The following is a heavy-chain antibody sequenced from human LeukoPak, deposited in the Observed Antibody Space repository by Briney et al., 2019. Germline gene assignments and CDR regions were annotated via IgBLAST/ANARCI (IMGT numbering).Heavy chain of an antibody. J-gene: IGHJ4*02. CDR1: GYTFTSYA. CDR3: ARGVRGDNRSRYDY. CDR2: INAGSGNT. V-gene: IGHV1-3*01. Sequence: ASVKVSCKASGYTFTSYAMHWVRQAPGQRLEWMGWINAGSGNTKYSQKFQGRVTITRDTSASTAYMELSSLRSEDTAVYYCARGVRGDNRSRYDYWGQGTLVTVSS. D-gene: IGHD3-10*01.